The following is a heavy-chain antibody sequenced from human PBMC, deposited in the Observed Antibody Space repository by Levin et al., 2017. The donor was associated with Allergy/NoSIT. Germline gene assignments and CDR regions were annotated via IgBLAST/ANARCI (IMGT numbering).Heavy chain of an antibody. CDR3: ARDSGSYYRPGAFDI. V-gene: IGHV1-18*01. CDR1: GYTFTTYG. Sequence: ASVKVSCKASGYTFTTYGISWVRQAPGQGLEWMGWISAYNGNTNYAQKLQGRVTMTTDTSTITAYMELRSLRSDDTAVYYCARDSGSYYRPGAFDIWGQGTMVTVSS. J-gene: IGHJ3*02. CDR2: ISAYNGNT. D-gene: IGHD1-26*01.